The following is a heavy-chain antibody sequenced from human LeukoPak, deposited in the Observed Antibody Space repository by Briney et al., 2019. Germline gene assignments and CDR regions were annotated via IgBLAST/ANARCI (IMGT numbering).Heavy chain of an antibody. CDR2: IWYDGSNK. CDR3: ARDKRYYYDSSGYLSLDY. V-gene: IGHV3-33*08. Sequence: PGGSLRLSCAASGFTFSSYSMNWVRQAPGKGLEWVAVIWYDGSNKYYADSVKGRFTISRDNSKNTLYLQMNSLRAEDTAVYYCARDKRYYYDSSGYLSLDYWGQGTLVTVSS. CDR1: GFTFSSYS. D-gene: IGHD3-22*01. J-gene: IGHJ4*02.